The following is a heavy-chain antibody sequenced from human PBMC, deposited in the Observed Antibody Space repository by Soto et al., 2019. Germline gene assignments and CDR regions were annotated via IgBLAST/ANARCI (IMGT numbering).Heavy chain of an antibody. J-gene: IGHJ2*01. D-gene: IGHD6-13*01. CDR1: GFTFSSYG. V-gene: IGHV3-33*01. CDR2: IWYDGSNK. CDR3: ARGPAHSSSWPIGYFDL. Sequence: QVQLVESGGGVVQPGRSLRLSCAASGFTFSSYGMHWVRQAPGKGLEWVAVIWYDGSNKYYADSVKGRFTISRDNSKNTLYLQMNSLRAEDTAVYYCARGPAHSSSWPIGYFDLWGRGTLVTVSS.